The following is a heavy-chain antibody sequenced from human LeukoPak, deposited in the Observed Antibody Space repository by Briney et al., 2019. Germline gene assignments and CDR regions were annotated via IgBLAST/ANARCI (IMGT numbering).Heavy chain of an antibody. CDR1: GYTFTVYH. CDR2: INPNSGDT. V-gene: IGHV1-2*06. Sequence: EASVTVSFKTSGYTFTVYHMHWVRQAPGQGLEWMGRINPNSGDTNYAQKFQGRVTMTRDTSISTAYMELSRLTSDDTAMYYCARDYCSSTSCLFDYWGQGTLVTVSS. CDR3: ARDYCSSTSCLFDY. D-gene: IGHD2-2*01. J-gene: IGHJ4*02.